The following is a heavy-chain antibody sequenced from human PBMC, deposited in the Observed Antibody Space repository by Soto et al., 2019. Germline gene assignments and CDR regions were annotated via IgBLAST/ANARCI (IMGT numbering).Heavy chain of an antibody. CDR2: STSKARNYAT. CDR3: ARGFNSFER. J-gene: IGHJ3*01. CDR1: GFTFDDYG. V-gene: IGHV3-72*01. Sequence: GGSLRLSCAASGFTFDDYGMSWVRQAPGKGLEWVGRSTSKARNYATEYAASLRGRFIISRDASENSLFLQMNSLESEDTAVYYCARGFNSFERRGRGTMVTVSS. D-gene: IGHD3-9*01.